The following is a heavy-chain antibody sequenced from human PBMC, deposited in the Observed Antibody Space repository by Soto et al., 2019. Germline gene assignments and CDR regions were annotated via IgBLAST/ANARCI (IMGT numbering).Heavy chain of an antibody. CDR2: IYYSGST. J-gene: IGHJ6*03. Sequence: SETLSLTCTVSGGSISSYYWSWIRQPPGKGLEWIGYIYYSGSTNYNPSLKSRVTISVDTSKNQFSLKLSSVTAADTAVYYCARFSAPPPVTNPPDYYYYMDVWGKGTTVTVSS. V-gene: IGHV4-59*01. CDR1: GGSISSYY. CDR3: ARFSAPPPVTNPPDYYYYMDV. D-gene: IGHD4-4*01.